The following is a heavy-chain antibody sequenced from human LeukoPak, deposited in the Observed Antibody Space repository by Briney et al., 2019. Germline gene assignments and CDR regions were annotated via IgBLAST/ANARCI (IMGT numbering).Heavy chain of an antibody. J-gene: IGHJ4*02. CDR2: ISYDGSTK. D-gene: IGHD5-12*01. V-gene: IGHV3-30-3*01. CDR3: ARRGGGYDFDY. CDR1: GFSFNTYA. Sequence: GGPLRLSCAASGFSFNTYAMHWFRQAPGKGLEWVAVISYDGSTKYYADSVKGRFTISRDNSQNTLYLQMNSLRAEDTAVYYCARRGGGYDFDYWGQGTLVTVSS.